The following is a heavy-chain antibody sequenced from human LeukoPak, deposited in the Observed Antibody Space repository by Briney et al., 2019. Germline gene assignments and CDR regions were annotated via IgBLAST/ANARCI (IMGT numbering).Heavy chain of an antibody. CDR3: ARDRNYYGSGSYYLNWFDP. CDR1: GYTFTSYD. D-gene: IGHD3-10*01. CDR2: MNPNSGGT. Sequence: VASVKVSCKASGYTFTSYDINWVRQATGQGLEWMGWMNPNSGGTNYAQKFQGRVTMTRDTSISTAYMELSRLRSEDTAVYYCARDRNYYGSGSYYLNWFDPWGQGTLVTVSS. J-gene: IGHJ5*02. V-gene: IGHV1-2*02.